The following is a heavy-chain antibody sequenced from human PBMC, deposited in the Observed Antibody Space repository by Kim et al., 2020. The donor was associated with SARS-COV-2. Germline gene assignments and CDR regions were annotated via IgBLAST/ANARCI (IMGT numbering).Heavy chain of an antibody. V-gene: IGHV4-59*01. CDR3: ARAPTSGSYLRGYYYGMDV. CDR2: IYYSGST. D-gene: IGHD1-26*01. CDR1: GGSISSYY. J-gene: IGHJ6*02. Sequence: SETLSLTCTVSGGSISSYYWSWIRQPPGKGLECIGYIYYSGSTNYNPSLKSRVTISVDTSKNQFSLKLSSVTAADTAVYYCARAPTSGSYLRGYYYGMDVWGQGTTVTVSS.